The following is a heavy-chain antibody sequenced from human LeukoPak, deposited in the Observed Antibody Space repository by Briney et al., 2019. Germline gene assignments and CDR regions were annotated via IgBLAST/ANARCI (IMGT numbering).Heavy chain of an antibody. J-gene: IGHJ4*02. V-gene: IGHV3-23*01. CDR1: GFTFSSYV. CDR3: AKDRVAEYATIMGLWFN. Sequence: GGSLRLSCAASGFTFSSYVMSWVRQAPGKGLEWVSAISGSGGSTYYADSVKGRFTISRDNSKNTLYLQMNSLRAEDTAVYYCAKDRVAEYATIMGLWFNWGQGTLVTVSS. CDR2: ISGSGGST. D-gene: IGHD5-24*01.